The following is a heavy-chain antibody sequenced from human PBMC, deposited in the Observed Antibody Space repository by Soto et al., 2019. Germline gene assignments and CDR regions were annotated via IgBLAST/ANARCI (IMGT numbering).Heavy chain of an antibody. CDR1: GYIFVNYG. CDR3: VMVDNYVTPTPQDV. Sequence: QVQLVQSGDEVKKPGASVKVSCKASGYIFVNYGIAWVRQAPGQGLEWMGLISPYTGNTHSASKVHGRLTMTTATSTSTAYMDLGSLTSDDTAVYYCVMVDNYVTPTPQDVWGQGTTVTVSS. CDR2: ISPYTGNT. J-gene: IGHJ6*02. V-gene: IGHV1-18*01. D-gene: IGHD3-16*01.